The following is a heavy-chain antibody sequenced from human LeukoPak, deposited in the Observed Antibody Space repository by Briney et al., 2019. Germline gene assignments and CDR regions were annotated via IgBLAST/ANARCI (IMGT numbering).Heavy chain of an antibody. CDR1: GFTFSSYD. CDR3: ARDSMSGDYGECVGLRVNWFDP. V-gene: IGHV3-33*01. D-gene: IGHD4-17*01. CDR2: IWYDGSNE. Sequence: RGSLRLSCVASGFTFSSYDMHWVSQAPGKGLEWVAVIWYDGSNEYYADSVKGRFTISRDNSKNTLYLQMNSLRAEDTAVYYCARDSMSGDYGECVGLRVNWFDPWGQGTLVTVSS. J-gene: IGHJ5*02.